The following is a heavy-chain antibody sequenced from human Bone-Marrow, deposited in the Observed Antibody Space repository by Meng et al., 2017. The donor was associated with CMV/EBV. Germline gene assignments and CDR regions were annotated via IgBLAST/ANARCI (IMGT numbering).Heavy chain of an antibody. V-gene: IGHV4-39*07. D-gene: IGHD6-25*01. CDR2: IYYSGST. CDR1: GGSISSSSYY. J-gene: IGHJ4*02. Sequence: SETLSLTCTVSGGSISSSSYYWGWIRQPPGKGLEWIGSIYYSGSTYYNPSLKSRVTISVDTSKNQFSLKLSSVTAADTAVYYCARGRGYANNFDYWGQGTLVTVSS. CDR3: ARGRGYANNFDY.